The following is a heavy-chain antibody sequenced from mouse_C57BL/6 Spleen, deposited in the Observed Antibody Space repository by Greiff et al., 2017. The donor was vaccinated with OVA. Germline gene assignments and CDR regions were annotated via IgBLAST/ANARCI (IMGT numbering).Heavy chain of an antibody. Sequence: EVKVVESGPELVKPGASVKISCKASGYTFTDYYMNWVKQSHGKSLEWIGDINPNNGGTSYNQKFKGKATLTVDKSSSTAYMELRSLTSEDSAVYYCARSEALRRGYYAMDYWGQGTSVTVSS. CDR2: INPNNGGT. CDR1: GYTFTDYY. V-gene: IGHV1-26*01. J-gene: IGHJ4*01. CDR3: ARSEALRRGYYAMDY.